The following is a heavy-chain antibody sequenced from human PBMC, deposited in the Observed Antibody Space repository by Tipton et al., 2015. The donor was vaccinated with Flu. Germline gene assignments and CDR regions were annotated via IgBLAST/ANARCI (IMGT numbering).Heavy chain of an antibody. V-gene: IGHV4-34*01. D-gene: IGHD6-13*01. CDR3: ARGGSWPHSWFDP. Sequence: TLSLTCAVSGGSFNGYYWNWVRQAPGKGLEWIGEINYNGDSKYSPSLKSRVTISADTSKKQISLNVTSITAADTAIYYCARGGSWPHSWFDPWGQGILVTVSS. CDR1: GGSFNGYY. J-gene: IGHJ5*02. CDR2: INYNGDS.